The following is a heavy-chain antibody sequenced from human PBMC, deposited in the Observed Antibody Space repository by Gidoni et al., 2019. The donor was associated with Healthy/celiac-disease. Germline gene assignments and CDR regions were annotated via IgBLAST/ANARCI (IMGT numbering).Heavy chain of an antibody. J-gene: IGHJ4*02. V-gene: IGHV3-30-3*01. CDR1: GLTFSSYA. CDR2: ISYDGSNK. CDR3: ARSTVTVYFDY. Sequence: QGQLVESGGGVVQPGRSLRLSCAASGLTFSSYAMHWVRQAPGKGLEWVAVISYDGSNKYYADSVKGRFTISRDNSKNTLYLQMNSLRAEDTAVYYCARSTVTVYFDYWGQGTLVTVSS. D-gene: IGHD4-17*01.